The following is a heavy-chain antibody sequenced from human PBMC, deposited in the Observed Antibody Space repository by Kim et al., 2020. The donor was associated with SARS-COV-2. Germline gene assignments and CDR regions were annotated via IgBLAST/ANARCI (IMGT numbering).Heavy chain of an antibody. Sequence: GGSLRLSCAASGFTFSSYWMSWVRQAPGKGLEWVANIKQDGSEKYYVDSVKGRFTISRDNAKNSLYLQMNSLRAEDTAVYYCARGAPSYCSGGSCYPTPIDYWGQGTLVTVSS. CDR2: IKQDGSEK. J-gene: IGHJ4*02. CDR3: ARGAPSYCSGGSCYPTPIDY. D-gene: IGHD2-15*01. V-gene: IGHV3-7*01. CDR1: GFTFSSYW.